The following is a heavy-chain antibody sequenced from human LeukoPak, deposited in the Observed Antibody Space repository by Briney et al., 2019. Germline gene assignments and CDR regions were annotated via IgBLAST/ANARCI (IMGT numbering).Heavy chain of an antibody. V-gene: IGHV4-39*07. CDR3: ARQLLTGTTPCSYYYGMDV. CDR1: GGSISSISYY. D-gene: IGHD1-20*01. Sequence: SETLSLTCTVSGGSISSISYYCGWIRRPPGKGLEWIGNIYYSGSTNYNPSLKSRVTISVDTSKNQFSLKLSSVTAADTAVYYCARQLLTGTTPCSYYYGMDVGGQGTTVTVSS. J-gene: IGHJ6*02. CDR2: IYYSGST.